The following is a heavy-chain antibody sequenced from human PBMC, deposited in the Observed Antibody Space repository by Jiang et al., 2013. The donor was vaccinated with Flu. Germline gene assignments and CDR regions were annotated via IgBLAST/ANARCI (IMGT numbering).Heavy chain of an antibody. J-gene: IGHJ3*02. CDR3: ARHGLLYYDIHRDAFDI. V-gene: IGHV5-10-1*01. Sequence: GAEVKKPGESLKISCKGSGYSFTSYWISWVRQMPGKGLEWMGRIDPSDSYTNYSPSFQGHVTISADKSISTAYLQWSSLKASDTAMYYCARHGLLYYDIHRDAFDIWGQGTMVTVSS. D-gene: IGHD3-9*01. CDR1: GYSFTSYW. CDR2: IDPSDSYT.